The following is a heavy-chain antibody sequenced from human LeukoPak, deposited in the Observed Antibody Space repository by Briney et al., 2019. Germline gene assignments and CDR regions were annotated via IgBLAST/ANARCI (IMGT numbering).Heavy chain of an antibody. CDR3: AKARWAGPTYDFDY. CDR1: GFTFSSYA. D-gene: IGHD3/OR15-3a*01. V-gene: IGHV3-23*01. J-gene: IGHJ4*02. Sequence: GGSLRLSCAASGFTFSSYAMSWVRQAPGKGLEWVSAISGSGGSTYYADSVKGRFTISRDNSKNTLYLQMNSLGAEDTAVYYCAKARWAGPTYDFDYWGQGTLVTVPS. CDR2: ISGSGGST.